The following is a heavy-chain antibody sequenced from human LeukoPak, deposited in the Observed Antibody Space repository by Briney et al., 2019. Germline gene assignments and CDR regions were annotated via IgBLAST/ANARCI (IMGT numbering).Heavy chain of an antibody. D-gene: IGHD3-16*01. CDR3: TRGGTGKQRHDDYDI. CDR2: ISPNSRYI. V-gene: IGHV3-21*01. J-gene: IGHJ3*02. Sequence: GGSLRLSCAASEFTFVSYNMNWVRQAPGKGLEWVSSISPNSRYIYYADSVRRRFTISRDNAKDSLYMEMSSLRVEETAVYYCTRGGTGKQRHDDYDIWGQGTMVIVSS. CDR1: EFTFVSYN.